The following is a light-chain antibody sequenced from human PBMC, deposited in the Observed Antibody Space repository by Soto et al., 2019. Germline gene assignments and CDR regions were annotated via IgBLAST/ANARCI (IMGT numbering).Light chain of an antibody. V-gene: IGLV4-60*02. Sequence: QTVVTQSSSASASLGSSVKLTCTLSSGHSSFIIAWHQQQPGKAPRYLMKLEGSGNYNKGSGVPDRFSGSSSGADRYLTISNLQFEDEDDYYCETWDSDTVVFGGGTQLTVL. CDR3: ETWDSDTVV. CDR2: LEGSGNY. J-gene: IGLJ7*01. CDR1: SGHSSFI.